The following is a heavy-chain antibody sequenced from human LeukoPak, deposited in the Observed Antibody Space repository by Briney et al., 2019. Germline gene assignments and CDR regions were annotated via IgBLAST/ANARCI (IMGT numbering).Heavy chain of an antibody. J-gene: IGHJ4*02. CDR3: ASLTYCSSTSCPSRDY. V-gene: IGHV4-59*08. D-gene: IGHD2-2*01. CDR2: IYYSGST. Sequence: PSETLSLTCTVSGGSISSYYWSWIRQPPGKGLEWIGYIYYSGSTNYNPSLKSRVTISVDTSKNQFSLKLSSVTAADTAVYYCASLTYCSSTSCPSRDYWGQGTLVTVSS. CDR1: GGSISSYY.